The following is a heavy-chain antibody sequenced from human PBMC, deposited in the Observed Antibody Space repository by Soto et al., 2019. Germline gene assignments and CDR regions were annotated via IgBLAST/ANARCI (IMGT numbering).Heavy chain of an antibody. CDR3: ARESYYGSGATVVAY. J-gene: IGHJ4*02. V-gene: IGHV4-59*01. Sequence: QVQLQESGPGLVRPSETLSLTCTVSGGSISGYYWSWIRQPPGKGLEWIGYIYYSGTTSYNPSLTSRVPMSVYTTKHPFSLKVNSVTAADTAVYYCARESYYGSGATVVAYWGQGTLVTVSS. CDR1: GGSISGYY. D-gene: IGHD3-10*01. CDR2: IYYSGTT.